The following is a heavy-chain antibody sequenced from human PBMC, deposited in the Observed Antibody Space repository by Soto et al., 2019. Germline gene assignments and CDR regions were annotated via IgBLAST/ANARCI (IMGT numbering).Heavy chain of an antibody. CDR3: ARGGDGFDL. V-gene: IGHV4-31*02. CDR2: IYHSGST. J-gene: IGHJ3*01. Sequence: WTWIRQHPGKGLEWIGYIYHSGSTYYSPSLKSRVTISVDTTENQFSLKLTSMTDADTAVYYCARGGDGFDLWGQGKMVTVSS.